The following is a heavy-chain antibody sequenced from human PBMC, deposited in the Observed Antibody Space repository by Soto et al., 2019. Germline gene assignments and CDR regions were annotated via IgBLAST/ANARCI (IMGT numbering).Heavy chain of an antibody. Sequence: SETLSLTCTVSGGSISSSSYYWGWIRQPPGKGLEWIGSIYYSGSTYYNPSLKSRVTISVDTSKNQFSLKLSSVTAADTAVYYCARLGCSGGSCYYFDYWGQGTPVTGSS. CDR3: ARLGCSGGSCYYFDY. CDR2: IYYSGST. CDR1: GGSISSSSYY. V-gene: IGHV4-39*01. J-gene: IGHJ4*02. D-gene: IGHD2-15*01.